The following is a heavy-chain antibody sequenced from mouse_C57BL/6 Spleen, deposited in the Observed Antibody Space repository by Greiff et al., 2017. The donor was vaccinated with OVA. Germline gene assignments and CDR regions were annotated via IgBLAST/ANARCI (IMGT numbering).Heavy chain of an antibody. J-gene: IGHJ3*01. V-gene: IGHV1-59*01. CDR2: IDPSDSYT. CDR3: ARPLYDGFFSGFAY. CDR1: GYTFTSYW. D-gene: IGHD2-3*01. Sequence: QVQLKQPGAELVRPGTSVKLSCKASGYTFTSYWMHWVKQRPGQGLEWIGVIDPSDSYTNYNQKFKGKATLTVDTSSSTAYMQLSSLTSEDSAVYYCARPLYDGFFSGFAYWGQGTLVTVSA.